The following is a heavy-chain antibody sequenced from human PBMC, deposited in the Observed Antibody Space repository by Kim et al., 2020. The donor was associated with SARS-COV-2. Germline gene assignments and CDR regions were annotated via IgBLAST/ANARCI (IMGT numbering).Heavy chain of an antibody. CDR3: ARDRISYGSYYYYYGMDV. V-gene: IGHV3-30*04. CDR1: GFTFSSYA. D-gene: IGHD5-18*01. Sequence: GGSLRLSCAASGFTFSSYAMHWVRQAPGKGLEWVAVISYDGSNKYYADSVKGRFTISRDNSKNTLYLQMNSLRAEDTAVYYCARDRISYGSYYYYYGMDVWGQGTTVTVSS. J-gene: IGHJ6*02. CDR2: ISYDGSNK.